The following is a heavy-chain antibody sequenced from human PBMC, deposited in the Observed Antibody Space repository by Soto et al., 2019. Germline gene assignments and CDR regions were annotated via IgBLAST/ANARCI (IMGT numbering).Heavy chain of an antibody. CDR2: ISGSGGST. Sequence: EVQLLESGGGLVQPGGSLRLSCAASGFTFSSYAMSWVRQAPGKGLEWVSAISGSGGSTYYADSVKGRFTISRDNSKNTLYLQMNSLRAEDTAVYYCAKDSTGSRLPGVYYYYYYGMDVWGQGTTVTVSS. D-gene: IGHD1-1*01. J-gene: IGHJ6*02. CDR3: AKDSTGSRLPGVYYYYYYGMDV. CDR1: GFTFSSYA. V-gene: IGHV3-23*01.